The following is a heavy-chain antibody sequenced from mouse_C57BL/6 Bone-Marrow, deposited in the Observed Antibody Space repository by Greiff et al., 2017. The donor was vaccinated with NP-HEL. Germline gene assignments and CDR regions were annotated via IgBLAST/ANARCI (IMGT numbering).Heavy chain of an antibody. CDR2: INPNNGGT. CDR1: GYTFTDYN. CDR3: ARAYDYDGFAY. J-gene: IGHJ3*01. D-gene: IGHD2-4*01. V-gene: IGHV1-22*01. Sequence: EVQLQQSGPELVKPGASVKMSCKASGYTFTDYNMHWVKQSHGKSLEWIGYINPNNGGTSYNQKFKGKATLTVNKSSSTAYMERRSLTSEDSAVYYCARAYDYDGFAYWGQGTLVTVSA.